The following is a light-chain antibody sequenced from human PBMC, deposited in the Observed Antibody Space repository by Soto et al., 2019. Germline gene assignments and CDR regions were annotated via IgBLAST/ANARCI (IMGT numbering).Light chain of an antibody. Sequence: DIQMTQSPSTLSASVGDRVTITCQASQNINNYLNWYQQKPGKAPKLLIYAASSLQSGVPSRFSGSGSGTDFTLTISSLQPEDFATYYCQQTHSFPLTFGGGTKVDIK. CDR2: AAS. V-gene: IGKV1-39*01. CDR3: QQTHSFPLT. J-gene: IGKJ4*01. CDR1: QNINNY.